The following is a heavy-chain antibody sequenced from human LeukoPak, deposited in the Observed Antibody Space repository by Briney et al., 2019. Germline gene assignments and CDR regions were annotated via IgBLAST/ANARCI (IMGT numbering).Heavy chain of an antibody. J-gene: IGHJ5*02. D-gene: IGHD3-10*01. CDR1: GFTFSSYA. CDR3: AKDRQIYYGSGSYYSTWFDP. CDR2: ISGSGGST. V-gene: IGHV3-23*01. Sequence: GGSLRLSCAASGFTFSSYAMSWVRQAPGKGLEWVSAISGSGGSTYYADSVKGRFTISRDNSKNTLYLQMNSLRAEDTAVYYSAKDRQIYYGSGSYYSTWFDPWGKGTLVTLSS.